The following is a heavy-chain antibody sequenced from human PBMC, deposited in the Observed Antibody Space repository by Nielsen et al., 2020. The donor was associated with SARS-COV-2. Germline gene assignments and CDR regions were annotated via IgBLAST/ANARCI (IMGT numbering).Heavy chain of an antibody. Sequence: GGSLRLSCVVSGFTFRGYWMTWVRQAPGKGLEWVGNIKLDGSEKYYVDSVKGRFTISRDDSKNTLYLEMNSLRGDDTAVYFCARGGELELDYWGQGTLVTVSS. V-gene: IGHV3-7*01. CDR2: IKLDGSEK. CDR3: ARGGELELDY. CDR1: GFTFRGYW. D-gene: IGHD1-1*01. J-gene: IGHJ4*02.